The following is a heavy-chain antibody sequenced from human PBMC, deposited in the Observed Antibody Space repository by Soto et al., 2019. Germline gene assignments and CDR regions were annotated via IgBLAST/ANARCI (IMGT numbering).Heavy chain of an antibody. V-gene: IGHV1-69*04. CDR1: GGTFSSST. J-gene: IGHJ4*01. D-gene: IGHD5-12*01. CDR2: IIPILGIA. CDR3: VRDSPIGSTFSGYDGIDY. Sequence: SVKVSCKASGGTFSSSTISWVRQAPGQGLEWMGRIIPILGIANYAQKFQGRVTITADKSTSTAYMELNSLRSEDTAVYYCVRDSPIGSTFSGYDGIDYWG.